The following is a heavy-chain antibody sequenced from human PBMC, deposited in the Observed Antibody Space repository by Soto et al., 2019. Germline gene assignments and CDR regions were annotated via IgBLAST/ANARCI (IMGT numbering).Heavy chain of an antibody. J-gene: IGHJ4*02. V-gene: IGHV1-2*02. Sequence: QVQLVQSGTEVKKPGASVKVSCEASGYTFTAYYIHWVRQAPGQGLEWMGWINPDSGDTSYAQKFQGRVTMTRDTSFGPAYMELSSLRSDDTAIYYCARDPGDRTFENCGQGTLVTVSS. CDR3: ARDPGDRTFEN. CDR1: GYTFTAYY. CDR2: INPDSGDT. D-gene: IGHD2-21*02.